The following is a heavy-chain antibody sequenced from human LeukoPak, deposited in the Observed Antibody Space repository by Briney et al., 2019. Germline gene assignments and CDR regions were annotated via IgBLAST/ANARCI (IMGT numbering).Heavy chain of an antibody. D-gene: IGHD6-13*01. V-gene: IGHV3-64*01. Sequence: GGSLRLSCAASGFTFSSYAMHWVRQAPEKGLEYVSAISSNGGSTYYANSVKGRFTISRDNSKNTLYLQMGSLRADDTAVYYCARSSIIAAAGPYYFDYWGQGTLVTVSS. CDR2: ISSNGGST. J-gene: IGHJ4*02. CDR3: ARSSIIAAAGPYYFDY. CDR1: GFTFSSYA.